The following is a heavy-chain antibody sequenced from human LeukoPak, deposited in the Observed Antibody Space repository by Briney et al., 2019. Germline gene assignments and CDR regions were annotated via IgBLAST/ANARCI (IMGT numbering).Heavy chain of an antibody. D-gene: IGHD3-9*01. CDR2: IRANGGTT. Sequence: GGSLRLSCAASGFTFSSYDMSWVRQAPGKGLEWLSVIRANGGTTYYADSVKGRFTISRDNAKNSLYLQMNSLRAEDTAVYYCAREPKAHYDILTGYYNPPYYFDYWGQGTLVTVSS. J-gene: IGHJ4*02. CDR3: AREPKAHYDILTGYYNPPYYFDY. V-gene: IGHV3-23*01. CDR1: GFTFSSYD.